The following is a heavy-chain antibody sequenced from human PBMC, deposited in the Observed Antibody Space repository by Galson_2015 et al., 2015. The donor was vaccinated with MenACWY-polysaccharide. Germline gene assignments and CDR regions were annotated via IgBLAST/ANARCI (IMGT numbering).Heavy chain of an antibody. CDR3: AKDFHNYGMDV. CDR1: GFRVNSYY. Sequence: SLRLFCAASGFRVNSYYVSWVCQAPGRGLAWVSSISNCGSETQYTVSVRGLFTISSDIDRYSLFLQMNSLGVEDTAIYYCAKDFHNYGMDVWGHGTTVIVSS. D-gene: IGHD3-3*01. J-gene: IGHJ6*02. V-gene: IGHV3-21*01. CDR2: ISNCGSET.